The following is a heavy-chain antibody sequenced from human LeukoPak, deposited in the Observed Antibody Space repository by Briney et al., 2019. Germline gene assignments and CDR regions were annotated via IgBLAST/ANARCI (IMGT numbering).Heavy chain of an antibody. J-gene: IGHJ4*02. CDR2: IYTSGST. V-gene: IGHV4-4*07. Sequence: ETLSLTCTVSGGSISSYYWSWIRQPAGKGLEWIGRIYTSGSTNYNPSLKSRVTMSVDTSENQFSLKLSSVTAADTAVYYCARVTGYIVEDYFDYWGQGTLVTVSS. CDR1: GGSISSYY. D-gene: IGHD3-22*01. CDR3: ARVTGYIVEDYFDY.